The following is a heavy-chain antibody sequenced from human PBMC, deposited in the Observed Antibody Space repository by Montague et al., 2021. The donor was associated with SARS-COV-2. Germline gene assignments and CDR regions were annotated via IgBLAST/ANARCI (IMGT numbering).Heavy chain of an antibody. V-gene: IGHV4-34*01. D-gene: IGHD3-10*01. J-gene: IGHJ6*03. Sequence: SETLSLTCAVHGGSFSTYSWNWIRQPPGKGLEWIGEIHHGGSTNXNPYLKSRVTISADTSKNKFSLKLTSVAAADTAVYYCARLGDGVVPSPILGVGPYYSYYYMDVWGKGTTVTVSS. CDR1: GGSFSTYS. CDR2: IHHGGST. CDR3: ARLGDGVVPSPILGVGPYYSYYYMDV.